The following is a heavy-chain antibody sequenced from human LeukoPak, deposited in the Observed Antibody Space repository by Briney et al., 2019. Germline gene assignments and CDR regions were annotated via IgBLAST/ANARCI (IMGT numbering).Heavy chain of an antibody. CDR3: ARDSALGGYSYGYLSYKGHYFDY. CDR2: ISWNSGSI. J-gene: IGHJ4*02. CDR1: GFTFDDYG. D-gene: IGHD5-18*01. Sequence: GGSLRLSCAASGFTFDDYGMHWVRQAPGKGLEWVSGISWNSGSIGYADSVKGRFTISRDNAKNSLYLQMNSLRAEDTAVYYCARDSALGGYSYGYLSYKGHYFDYWGQGTLVTVSS. V-gene: IGHV3-9*01.